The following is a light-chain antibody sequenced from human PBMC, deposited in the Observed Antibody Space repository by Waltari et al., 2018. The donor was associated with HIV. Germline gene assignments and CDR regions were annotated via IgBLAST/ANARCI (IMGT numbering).Light chain of an antibody. Sequence: QSALTQPRSVSGSPGQSVTIPCTGTSSHVGGYKYVSWYQQHPDKTPKLMIYDVSKRPSGVPDRFSGSKSGNTASLTISGLQAEDEADYYCCSYAGSYTWVFGGGTKLTVL. V-gene: IGLV2-11*01. J-gene: IGLJ3*02. CDR3: CSYAGSYTWV. CDR1: SSHVGGYKY. CDR2: DVS.